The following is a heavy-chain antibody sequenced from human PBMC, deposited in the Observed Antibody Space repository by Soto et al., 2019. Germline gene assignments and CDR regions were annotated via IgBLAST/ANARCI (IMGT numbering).Heavy chain of an antibody. CDR2: ISYDGSNK. V-gene: IGHV3-30*18. CDR3: AKDGGDCTNGVCYGFGP. CDR1: GFTFSSYG. D-gene: IGHD2-8*01. Sequence: PGGSLRLSCAASGFTFSSYGMHWVRQAPGKGLEWVAVISYDGSNKYYADSVKGRFTISRDNSKNTLYLQMNSLRTEDTAVYYCAKDGGDCTNGVCYGFGPWGQGTLVTVSS. J-gene: IGHJ5*02.